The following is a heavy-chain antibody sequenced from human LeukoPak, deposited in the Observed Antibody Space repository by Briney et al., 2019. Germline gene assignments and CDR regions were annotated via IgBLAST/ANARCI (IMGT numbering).Heavy chain of an antibody. J-gene: IGHJ4*02. CDR1: GGAFSGYF. V-gene: IGHV4-34*01. D-gene: IGHD3/OR15-3a*01. CDR3: VRGVDGHFDY. Sequence: SETLSLTCAVYGGAFSGYFWSWIRQPPGKGLEWIGEVIHTGRTNYNPSLKSRVTLSVDTSKNQLSLNLNSVTAADTAVYYCVRGVDGHFDYWGQGTLVTVSS. CDR2: VIHTGRT.